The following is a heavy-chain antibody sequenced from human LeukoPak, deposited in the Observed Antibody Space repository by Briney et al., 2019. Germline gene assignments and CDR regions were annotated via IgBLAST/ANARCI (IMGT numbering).Heavy chain of an antibody. J-gene: IGHJ3*02. CDR2: IYYSGST. Sequence: SETLSLTCTVSGGSISSSSYCWGWIRQPPGKGLEWIGSIYYSGSTYYNPSLKSRVTISVDTSKNQFSLKLSSVTAADTAVYYCAREPPADSGSNDAFDIWGQGTMVTVSS. V-gene: IGHV4-39*02. D-gene: IGHD1-26*01. CDR1: GGSISSSSYC. CDR3: AREPPADSGSNDAFDI.